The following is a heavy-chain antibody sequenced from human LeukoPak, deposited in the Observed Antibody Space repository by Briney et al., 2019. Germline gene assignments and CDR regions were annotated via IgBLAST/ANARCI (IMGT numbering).Heavy chain of an antibody. V-gene: IGHV1-69*06. D-gene: IGHD3-22*01. Sequence: ASVKVSCKASGGTFSSYAISWVRQAPGQGLEWMGGIIPIFGTANYAQKFQGRVTITADKSTSTAYMELSSLRSEDTAVYYCARSPEYYDSSGYYLNYFDYWGQGTLVTVSS. CDR1: GGTFSSYA. CDR2: IIPIFGTA. CDR3: ARSPEYYDSSGYYLNYFDY. J-gene: IGHJ4*02.